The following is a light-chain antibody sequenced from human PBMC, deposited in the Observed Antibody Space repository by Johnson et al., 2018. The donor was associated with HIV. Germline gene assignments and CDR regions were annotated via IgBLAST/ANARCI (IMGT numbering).Light chain of an antibody. Sequence: QSVLTQPPSVSAAPRQKVTISCSGSSSNIGNNYVSWYQQLPGTAPKLLIYENNKRPSGIPDRFSGTKSGTSATLGITGLQTGAEADYYCGTWDSSLGVLGTGTKVTVL. CDR1: SSNIGNNY. CDR2: ENN. CDR3: GTWDSSLGV. J-gene: IGLJ1*01. V-gene: IGLV1-51*02.